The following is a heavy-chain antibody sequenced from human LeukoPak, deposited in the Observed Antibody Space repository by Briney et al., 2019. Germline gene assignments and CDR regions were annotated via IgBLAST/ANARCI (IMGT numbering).Heavy chain of an antibody. CDR1: GASISSFY. J-gene: IGHJ3*02. V-gene: IGHV4-59*01. Sequence: PSETLSLTCTVSGASISSFYWTWIRQPPGKGLEWIGYISYSGSTNYNPSLKSRVTISVDTSKNQFSLKLSSVTAADTAVYYCARSAGTHGTNAIWGQGTMVTVSS. D-gene: IGHD6-13*01. CDR2: ISYSGST. CDR3: ARSAGTHGTNAI.